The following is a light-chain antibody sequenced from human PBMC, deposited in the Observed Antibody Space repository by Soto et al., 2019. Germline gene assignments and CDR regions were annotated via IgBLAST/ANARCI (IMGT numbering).Light chain of an antibody. V-gene: IGKV3-20*01. CDR3: QQYNNWPWT. Sequence: EIVLTQSPGTLSLSAGERATLSCGASQSVSSSYLAWYQQQPGQAPRLLIYGASSRATGIPDRFSGSGYGTDFTLTISRLETEDFAVYFCQQYNNWPWTFGQGTKVDIK. CDR2: GAS. J-gene: IGKJ1*01. CDR1: QSVSSSY.